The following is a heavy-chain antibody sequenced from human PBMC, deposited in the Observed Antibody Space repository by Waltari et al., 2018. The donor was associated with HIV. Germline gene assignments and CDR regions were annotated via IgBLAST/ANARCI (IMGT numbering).Heavy chain of an antibody. J-gene: IGHJ6*02. Sequence: QVQLIQSGAAVKKPGASVKVSCKVFGYTLTELSMHWVRQAPGKGLEWMGGFDPEDDETIYAQKFQGRVTMTDDTSTDSAYMELSSLTSEDTAVYYCATGGGTTSIQLYDLDVWGQGTTVTVSS. CDR2: FDPEDDET. CDR1: GYTLTELS. CDR3: ATGGGTTSIQLYDLDV. D-gene: IGHD1-26*01. V-gene: IGHV1-24*01.